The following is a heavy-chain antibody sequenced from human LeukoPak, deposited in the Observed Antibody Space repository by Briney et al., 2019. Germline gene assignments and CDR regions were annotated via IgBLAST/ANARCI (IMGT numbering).Heavy chain of an antibody. CDR1: GGSISSSSYY. CDR2: IYYSGST. J-gene: IGHJ5*02. Sequence: PSETLSLTCTVSGGSISSSSYYWGWIRQPPGKGLEWIGSIYYSGSTYYNPSLKSRVTISVDTSKNQFSLKLSSVTAADTAVYYCASRGLCSGGSCYSSNWFDPWGQGTLVTVSS. V-gene: IGHV4-39*01. D-gene: IGHD2-15*01. CDR3: ASRGLCSGGSCYSSNWFDP.